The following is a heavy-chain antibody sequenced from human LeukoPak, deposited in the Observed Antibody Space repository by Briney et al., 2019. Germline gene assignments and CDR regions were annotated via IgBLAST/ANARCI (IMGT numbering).Heavy chain of an antibody. CDR2: INPNSGGT. D-gene: IGHD3-10*01. Sequence: ASVKVSCKASGYTFTGYYMHWVRQAPGQGLEWMGWINPNSGGTIYAQKFQGRVTMTRDTSISTVYMELSRLRSDDAAVYYCARAPPITRGPFDPWGQGTLVTVSS. CDR1: GYTFTGYY. V-gene: IGHV1-2*02. CDR3: ARAPPITRGPFDP. J-gene: IGHJ5*02.